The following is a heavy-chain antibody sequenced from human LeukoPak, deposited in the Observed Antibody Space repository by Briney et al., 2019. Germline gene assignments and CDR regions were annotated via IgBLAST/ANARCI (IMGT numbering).Heavy chain of an antibody. J-gene: IGHJ4*02. CDR1: GFTFSSYG. CDR2: IWYDGSNK. Sequence: GGSLRLSCAASGFTFSSYGMHWVRQAPGKGLEWVAVIWYDGSNKYYADSVKGRFTISRDNSKNTLYLQMNSLRAEDTAVYYWARDGGDIVVVPAASALDYWGQGTLVAVSS. CDR3: ARDGGDIVVVPAASALDY. V-gene: IGHV3-33*01. D-gene: IGHD2-2*01.